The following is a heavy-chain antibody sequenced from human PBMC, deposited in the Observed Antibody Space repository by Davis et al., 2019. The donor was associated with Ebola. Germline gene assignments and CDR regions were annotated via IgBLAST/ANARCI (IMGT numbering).Heavy chain of an antibody. CDR2: INHSGST. D-gene: IGHD2-15*01. CDR3: ARGSLGYCSGGSCYSGGPFDY. CDR1: GGSFSGYY. V-gene: IGHV4-34*01. Sequence: PSETLSLTCAVYGGSFSGYYWSWIRQPPGKGLEWIGEINHSGSTNYNPSLKSRVTISVDTSKNQFSLKLSSVTAADTAVYYCARGSLGYCSGGSCYSGGPFDYWGQGTLVTVSS. J-gene: IGHJ4*02.